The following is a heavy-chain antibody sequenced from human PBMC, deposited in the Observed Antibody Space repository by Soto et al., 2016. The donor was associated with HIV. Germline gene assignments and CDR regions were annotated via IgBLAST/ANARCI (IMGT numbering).Heavy chain of an antibody. D-gene: IGHD3-9*01. CDR1: GFSVSSSY. J-gene: IGHJ6*02. CDR3: ARVDYDILTGYYTQNYYYYGMDV. Sequence: EVQLVESGGGLVQPGGSLRLSCGASGFSVSSSYMSWVRQAPGKGLEWVSIIYSGETTHYADSVKGRFTISRDTSKNTLYLQMSSLRVEDTAAYHCARVDYDILTGYYTQNYYYYGMDVWGQGTTVTVSS. CDR2: IYSGETT. V-gene: IGHV3-66*01.